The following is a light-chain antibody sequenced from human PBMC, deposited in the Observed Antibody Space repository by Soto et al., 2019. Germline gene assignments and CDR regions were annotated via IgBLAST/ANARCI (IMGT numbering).Light chain of an antibody. J-gene: IGLJ1*01. V-gene: IGLV2-14*01. CDR3: NSYTSRNTFV. CDR1: SSDVGGYNY. Sequence: QSALTQPASVSGSPGQSITIFCTGTSSDVGGYNYVPWYQQHPGKAPKLMIYEVSNRPSGVSNRFSGSKSGNTASLTISGLQPEDEADYYCNSYTSRNTFVLGTGTKVTVL. CDR2: EVS.